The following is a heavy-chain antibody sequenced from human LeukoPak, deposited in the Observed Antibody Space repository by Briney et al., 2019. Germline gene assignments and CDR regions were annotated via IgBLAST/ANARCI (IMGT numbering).Heavy chain of an antibody. J-gene: IGHJ3*02. CDR2: ISSSGSTI. CDR1: GFTFSSYE. V-gene: IGHV3-48*03. Sequence: GGSLRLSCAASGFTFSSYEMNWVRQAPGKGLEWVSYISSSGSTIYYADSVKGRFTISRDNAKNSLYLQMNSLRAEDTAVYYCARDHDDYGDYGGFDIWGQGTMVTVSS. D-gene: IGHD4-17*01. CDR3: ARDHDDYGDYGGFDI.